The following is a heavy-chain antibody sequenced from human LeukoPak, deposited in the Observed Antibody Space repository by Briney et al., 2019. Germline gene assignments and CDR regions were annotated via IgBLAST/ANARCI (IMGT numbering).Heavy chain of an antibody. V-gene: IGHV3-23*01. CDR1: GFSFSTNP. J-gene: IGHJ3*02. Sequence: PGGSLRLSCAASGFSFSTNPMSWVRQAPGKGLEWVSAISPDKTYYADSVKGRLTISRDNYKNTVDLQMSSPRAEDTAIYYCVKEHVDRAFTRSFEIWGQGTVVTVSS. CDR2: ISPDKT. CDR3: VKEHVDRAFTRSFEI. D-gene: IGHD3-10*01.